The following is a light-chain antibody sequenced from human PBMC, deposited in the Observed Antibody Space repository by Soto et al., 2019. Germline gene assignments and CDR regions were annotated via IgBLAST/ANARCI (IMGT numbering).Light chain of an antibody. CDR1: QSVRSSY. CDR3: QQYSTSPIT. J-gene: IGKJ5*01. V-gene: IGKV3-20*01. Sequence: EIVLTQSPGTLSLSPGEGATLSCRASQSVRSSYLAWYQQKPGQAPRLFIYGASSRATGIPDRFSGSGSGTDFTLTISRLGPEDFAVYYCQQYSTSPITFGQGTRLEIK. CDR2: GAS.